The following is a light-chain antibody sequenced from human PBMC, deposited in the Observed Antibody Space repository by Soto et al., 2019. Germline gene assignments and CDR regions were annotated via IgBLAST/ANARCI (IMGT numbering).Light chain of an antibody. CDR2: DVS. CDR3: CSYAGSYV. V-gene: IGLV2-11*01. CDR1: SSDVGGYNY. J-gene: IGLJ1*01. Sequence: QSALTQPRSVSGSPGQSVTISCTGTSSDVGGYNYVSSYQQHPGKAPKLMIYDVSKRPSGVPDRFSGSKSGNTASLTISGLQAEDEADYYCCSYAGSYVFGTGTKLTVL.